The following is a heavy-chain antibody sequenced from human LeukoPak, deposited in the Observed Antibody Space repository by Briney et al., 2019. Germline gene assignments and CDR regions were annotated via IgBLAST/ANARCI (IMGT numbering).Heavy chain of an antibody. CDR3: ARYYYDSSGYYDY. Sequence: PGGSLRLSCAASGFSFSGDYIHWVRQAPGKGLEYVSAISGNGVTTHYTNSVKGRFTISRGNSKNTLYLQMNSLRAEDTAVYYCARYYYDSSGYYDYWGQGTLVTVSS. D-gene: IGHD3-22*01. V-gene: IGHV3-64*01. CDR1: GFSFSGDY. J-gene: IGHJ4*02. CDR2: ISGNGVTT.